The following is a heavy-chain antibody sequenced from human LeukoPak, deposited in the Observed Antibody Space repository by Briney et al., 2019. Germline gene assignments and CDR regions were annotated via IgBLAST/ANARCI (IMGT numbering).Heavy chain of an antibody. Sequence: SETLSLTCTVSGASMTTYYWSWIRQPPGKGLEWVAYIYSSGSTNYNPSLKSRLTISIDTSKKQFSLKMSSVTAADTALYYCAREPSGWYFPDAFDIWGQGTMVTVSS. CDR3: AREPSGWYFPDAFDI. D-gene: IGHD6-19*01. J-gene: IGHJ3*02. CDR2: IYSSGST. CDR1: GASMTTYY. V-gene: IGHV4-59*01.